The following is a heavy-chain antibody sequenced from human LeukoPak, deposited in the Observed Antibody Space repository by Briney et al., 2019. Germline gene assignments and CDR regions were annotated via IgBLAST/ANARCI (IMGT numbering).Heavy chain of an antibody. CDR3: ARDVRFHDSSGYDY. D-gene: IGHD3-22*01. J-gene: IGHJ4*02. CDR1: GFTFSSYW. Sequence: GGSLRLSCAASGFTFSSYWMSWVRQAPGKGLEWVANIKQDGSEKYYVDSVKGRFTISRDDAKNSLYLQMNSLRAEDTAVYYYARDVRFHDSSGYDYWGQGTLVTVSS. V-gene: IGHV3-7*03. CDR2: IKQDGSEK.